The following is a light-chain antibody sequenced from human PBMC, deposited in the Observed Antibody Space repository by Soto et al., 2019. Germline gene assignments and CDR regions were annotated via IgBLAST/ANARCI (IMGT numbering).Light chain of an antibody. CDR3: SSYGASSTL. CDR1: TSDIGGYNY. J-gene: IGLJ2*01. Sequence: QSVLTQPASVSGSPGQSITISCTGSTSDIGGYNYVSWYQQHPGKAPKLLIYAVSYRPSGISDRFSGSKSGNTASLTISGLQPEDEADYYCSSYGASSTLFGGGTKLTVL. CDR2: AVS. V-gene: IGLV2-14*03.